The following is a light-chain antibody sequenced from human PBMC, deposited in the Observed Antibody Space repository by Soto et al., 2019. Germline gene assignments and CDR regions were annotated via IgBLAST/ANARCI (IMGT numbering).Light chain of an antibody. CDR1: SSNIGGNS. CDR3: GSWDSSLSADV. Sequence: QSVLTQPPSVSAAPGQKVTISCSGSSSNIGGNSVSWYQQLPGTAPKLLIYDDTKRPSGIPDRFSGSKSGTSATLGITGFQTGDEADYYCGSWDSSLSADVFGTGTKVTV. J-gene: IGLJ1*01. V-gene: IGLV1-51*01. CDR2: DDT.